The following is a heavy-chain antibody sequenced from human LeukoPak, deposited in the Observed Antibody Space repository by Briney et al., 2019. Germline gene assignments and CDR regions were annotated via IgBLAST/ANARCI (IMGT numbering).Heavy chain of an antibody. Sequence: GGSLRLSCAASGFTFSTYYMHWVRQAPGKGLVWVSRISSDGSSTVYADSVKGRFTISRDNANNALYLQMSSLRAEDTAAYYCARYSNGHLDYWGRGALVTVSS. CDR1: GFTFSTYY. D-gene: IGHD3-22*01. CDR2: ISSDGSST. CDR3: ARYSNGHLDY. J-gene: IGHJ4*02. V-gene: IGHV3-74*01.